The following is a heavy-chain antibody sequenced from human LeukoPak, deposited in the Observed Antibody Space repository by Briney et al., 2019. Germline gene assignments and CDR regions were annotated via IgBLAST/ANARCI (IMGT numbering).Heavy chain of an antibody. Sequence: GASVKVSCKASGGTFSSYAISWVRQAPGQGLEWMGRIIPIFGIANYAQKFQGRVTITADKPTRTAYIELSSLRSEDTAVYYCASGPDFWSGYAAGDAFDIWGQGTMVTVSS. CDR2: IIPIFGIA. V-gene: IGHV1-69*04. J-gene: IGHJ3*02. D-gene: IGHD3-3*01. CDR3: ASGPDFWSGYAAGDAFDI. CDR1: GGTFSSYA.